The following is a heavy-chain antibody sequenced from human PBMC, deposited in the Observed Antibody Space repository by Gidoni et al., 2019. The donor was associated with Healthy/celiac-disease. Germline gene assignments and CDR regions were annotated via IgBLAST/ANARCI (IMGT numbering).Heavy chain of an antibody. CDR2: IKQDGSEK. CDR1: GFTFRSYW. D-gene: IGHD3-22*01. V-gene: IGHV3-7*04. Sequence: EVQLVESGGGLVQPGGSLRLSCAASGFTFRSYWMSWVRQAPGKGLEWVANIKQDGSEKYYVDSVKGRFTIARDNAKNSLYLQMNSLRAEDTAVYYCARIRITMIVVVTFDYWGQGTLVTVSS. CDR3: ARIRITMIVVVTFDY. J-gene: IGHJ4*02.